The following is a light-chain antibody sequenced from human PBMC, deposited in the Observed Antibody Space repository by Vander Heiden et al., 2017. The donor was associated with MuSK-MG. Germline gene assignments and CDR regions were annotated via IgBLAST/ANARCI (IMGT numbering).Light chain of an antibody. CDR3: CSYAGSYTYV. V-gene: IGLV2-11*01. Sequence: QSALTQSRSGSGSPGQSVTISCTGTSSDVGGYNYVSWYQQHPGKAPKLMIYDVSKRPSGVPDRFSGSKSGNTASLTISGLQAEDEADYYCCSYAGSYTYVFVTGTKVTVL. J-gene: IGLJ1*01. CDR2: DVS. CDR1: SSDVGGYNY.